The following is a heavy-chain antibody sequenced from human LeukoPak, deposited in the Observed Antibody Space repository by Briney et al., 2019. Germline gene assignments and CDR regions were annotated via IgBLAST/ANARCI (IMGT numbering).Heavy chain of an antibody. CDR1: GFTFSSYS. D-gene: IGHD3-10*01. CDR2: ISSSSSYI. V-gene: IGHV3-21*01. CDR3: ARYGSRSYSS. Sequence: GGSLRLSCAASGFTFSSYSMNWVRQAPGKGLEWVSSISSSSSYIYYADSVKGRFTISRDNAKNLLYLQMKSLRAEDTAVYYCARYGSRSYSSWGQGTLVTVSS. J-gene: IGHJ5*02.